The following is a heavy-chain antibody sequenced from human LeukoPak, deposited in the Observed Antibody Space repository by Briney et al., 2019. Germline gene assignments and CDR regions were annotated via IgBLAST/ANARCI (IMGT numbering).Heavy chain of an antibody. CDR1: GFTFSGYA. D-gene: IGHD1-1*01. CDR3: AKDLRPDGINDFDH. V-gene: IGHV3-23*05. Sequence: GGSLRLPCAASGFTFSGYARNWVRQAPGKGLEWVSLIFASGSTTKYADSVKGRFTISRDNSKNTLYLQMNSLRAEDTAVYYRAKDLRPDGINDFDHWGQGTLVTVSS. CDR2: IFASGSTT. J-gene: IGHJ4*02.